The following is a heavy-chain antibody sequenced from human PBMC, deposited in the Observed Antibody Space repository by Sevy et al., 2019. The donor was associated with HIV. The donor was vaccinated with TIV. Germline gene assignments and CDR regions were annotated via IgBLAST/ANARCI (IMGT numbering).Heavy chain of an antibody. CDR3: AKPPYGDYGPFQFFDY. Sequence: GGSLRLSCAASGFTFSSYAMSWVRQAPGKGLEWVSAISGSGGSTYYADSVKVRFTISRDNSKNTLYLQMNSLRAEDTAVYYCAKPPYGDYGPFQFFDYWGQGTLVTVSS. D-gene: IGHD4-17*01. J-gene: IGHJ4*02. CDR2: ISGSGGST. V-gene: IGHV3-23*01. CDR1: GFTFSSYA.